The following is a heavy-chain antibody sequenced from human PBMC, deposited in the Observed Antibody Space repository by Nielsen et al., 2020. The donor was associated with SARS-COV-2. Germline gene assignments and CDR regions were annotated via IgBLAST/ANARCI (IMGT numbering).Heavy chain of an antibody. Sequence: GESLKISCAASGFTFDDYGMSWVRQAPGKGLEWVSGINWNGGSTGYADSVKGRFTISRDNAKNSLYLQMNSLRAEDTAVYYCARDLSAVDYWGQGTLVTVSS. J-gene: IGHJ4*02. V-gene: IGHV3-20*04. CDR1: GFTFDDYG. CDR3: ARDLSAVDY. D-gene: IGHD3-3*01. CDR2: INWNGGST.